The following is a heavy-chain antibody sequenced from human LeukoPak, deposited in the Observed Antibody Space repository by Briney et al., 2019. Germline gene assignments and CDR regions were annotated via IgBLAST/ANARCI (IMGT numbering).Heavy chain of an antibody. V-gene: IGHV3-23*01. CDR3: ARASMITFGGVIDLSYYYYYMDV. Sequence: PGGSLRLSCAASGFTFSSYAMSWVRQAPGKGLEWVSAISASGGGTYYADSVKGRFTISRDNSKNTLYLQMNSLRAEDTAVYYCARASMITFGGVIDLSYYYYYMDVWGKGTTVTVSS. J-gene: IGHJ6*03. CDR1: GFTFSSYA. CDR2: ISASGGGT. D-gene: IGHD3-16*02.